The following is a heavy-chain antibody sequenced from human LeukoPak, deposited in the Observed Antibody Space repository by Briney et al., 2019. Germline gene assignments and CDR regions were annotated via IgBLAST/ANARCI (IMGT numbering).Heavy chain of an antibody. J-gene: IGHJ4*02. CDR3: ARDIGAGGFDY. CDR2: IYTSGST. D-gene: IGHD1-26*01. Sequence: SQTLSLTCTVYGGSISSGSYYWSCIRQPAGKGLEWVGRIYTSGSTNYNPSLKSRVTISVDTSKNQYSLKLSSVTAADTAVYYCARDIGAGGFDYWGQGTLVTVSS. V-gene: IGHV4-61*02. CDR1: GGSISSGSYY.